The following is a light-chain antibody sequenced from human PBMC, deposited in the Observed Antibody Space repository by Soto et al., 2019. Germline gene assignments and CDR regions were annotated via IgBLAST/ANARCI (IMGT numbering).Light chain of an antibody. CDR1: QSISYW. Sequence: DIQMTQSPSTLSASVGDRVTITCRASQSISYWLTWYQQKPGEAPKLLIYKASTLESGVPSRFSGGGSGTEFTLTISSLQSDDFATYYCQQYSTYSWTFGQGTKVEI. J-gene: IGKJ1*01. CDR3: QQYSTYSWT. CDR2: KAS. V-gene: IGKV1-5*03.